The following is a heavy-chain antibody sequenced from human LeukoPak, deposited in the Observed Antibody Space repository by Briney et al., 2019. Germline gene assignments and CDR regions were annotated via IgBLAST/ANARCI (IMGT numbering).Heavy chain of an antibody. CDR2: MYFSGST. CDR1: GGSVSSSFYY. D-gene: IGHD1-26*01. Sequence: SETLSLTCTVSGGSVSSSFYYWGWIRQPPGKGLEWIGSMYFSGSTHYNPSLKSRVTISVDTSKNQFPLKLTSVTAADTAVYYCANAASYSVDYWGQGTLVTDSS. J-gene: IGHJ4*02. V-gene: IGHV4-39*01. CDR3: ANAASYSVDY.